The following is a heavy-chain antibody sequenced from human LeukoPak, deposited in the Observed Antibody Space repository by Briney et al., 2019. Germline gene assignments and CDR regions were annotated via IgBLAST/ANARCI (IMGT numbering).Heavy chain of an antibody. CDR2: INWNGGST. CDR3: ARAALNYDFWSGPNFGSYYMDV. D-gene: IGHD3-3*01. J-gene: IGHJ6*03. V-gene: IGHV3-20*04. Sequence: GGSLRLSCAASGFTFDDYGMSWVRQAPGKGLEWVSGINWNGGSTGYADSVKGRFTISRDNAKNSLYLRMNSLRAEDTALYYCARAALNYDFWSGPNFGSYYMDVWGKGTTVTVSS. CDR1: GFTFDDYG.